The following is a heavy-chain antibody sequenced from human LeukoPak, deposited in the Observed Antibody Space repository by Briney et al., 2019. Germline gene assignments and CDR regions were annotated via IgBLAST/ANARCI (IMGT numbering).Heavy chain of an antibody. CDR3: AKDNRRHYTSGPNPDSLH. Sequence: GGSLRLSCAGSGFTFNNYAMHWVRQPPGKGLEWVSGISWNSGSIDYADSVKGRFTISRDNAKNSLYLQMNSLRVEDTAFYYCAKDNRRHYTSGPNPDSLHWGQGALVTVSS. J-gene: IGHJ4*02. V-gene: IGHV3-9*01. CDR2: ISWNSGSI. D-gene: IGHD6-19*01. CDR1: GFTFNNYA.